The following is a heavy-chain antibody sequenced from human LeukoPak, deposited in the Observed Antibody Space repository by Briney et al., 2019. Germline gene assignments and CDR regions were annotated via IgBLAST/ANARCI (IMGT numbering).Heavy chain of an antibody. D-gene: IGHD3-10*01. CDR1: GGTFSSYA. CDR3: ARPIWFGELLSHSWGTDAFDI. J-gene: IGHJ3*02. Sequence: SVKVSCKASGGTFSSYAISWVRQAPGQGLEWMGGIIPIFGTANYAQKFQGRVAITADESTSTAYMELSSLRSEDTAVYYCARPIWFGELLSHSWGTDAFDIWGQGTMVTVSS. V-gene: IGHV1-69*13. CDR2: IIPIFGTA.